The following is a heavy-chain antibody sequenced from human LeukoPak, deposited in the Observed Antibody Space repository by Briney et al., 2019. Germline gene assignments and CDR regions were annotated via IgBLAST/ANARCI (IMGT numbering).Heavy chain of an antibody. Sequence: GGSLRLSCAASGFTFDDYGMSWVRQAPGKGLEWVSGINWNGGSTGYADSVKGRFTISRDNAKNSLYLQMNSLRAEDTALYYCARRTVVVAAKAYYYYYMDVWGKGTTVTVSS. CDR2: INWNGGST. V-gene: IGHV3-20*04. CDR3: ARRTVVVAAKAYYYYYMDV. J-gene: IGHJ6*03. D-gene: IGHD2-15*01. CDR1: GFTFDDYG.